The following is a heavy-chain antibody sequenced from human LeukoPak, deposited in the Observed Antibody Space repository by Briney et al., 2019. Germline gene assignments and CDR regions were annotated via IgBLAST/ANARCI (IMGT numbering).Heavy chain of an antibody. CDR2: IYHSGST. Sequence: SETLSLTCAVSGGSIFSSNWWSWVRQPPGKGLEWIGEIYHSGSTNYNPSLKSRVTISVDKSKNQFSLKLSSVTAADTAVYYCARPRTRYYYGSGKDAFDIWGQGTMVTVSS. J-gene: IGHJ3*02. V-gene: IGHV4-4*02. CDR1: GGSIFSSNW. D-gene: IGHD3-10*01. CDR3: ARPRTRYYYGSGKDAFDI.